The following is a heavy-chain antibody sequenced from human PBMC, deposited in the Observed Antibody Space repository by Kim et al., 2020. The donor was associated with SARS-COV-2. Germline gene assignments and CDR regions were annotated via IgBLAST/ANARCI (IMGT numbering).Heavy chain of an antibody. CDR3: ARGVSSKNAFDF. J-gene: IGHJ3*01. CDR1: GDSVSTSSAS. Sequence: SHTLSLTCAISGDSVSTSSASWNWIRQSPSRGLEWLGRTYYRSKWYNDYAVSVKSRITVNPDTSKNQFSLQLNSVTPEDTGVYFCARGVSSKNAFDFWGQGTMVTVSS. D-gene: IGHD2-15*01. V-gene: IGHV6-1*01. CDR2: TYYRSKWYN.